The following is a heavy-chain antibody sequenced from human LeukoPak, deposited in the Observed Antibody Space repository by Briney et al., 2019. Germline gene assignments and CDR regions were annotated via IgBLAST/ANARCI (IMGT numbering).Heavy chain of an antibody. D-gene: IGHD3-22*01. V-gene: IGHV4-31*03. CDR3: ARARTYYYDSSGLNWFDP. CDR1: GDSISSVAYW. Sequence: SETLSITCTVSGDSISSVAYWWSWIRQLPGMGLEWIGNIFSSGSTYYNPSLKSRVTMSLDTSKNQFSLRLSSVTAADTAVYYCARARTYYYDSSGLNWFDPWGQGTLVTVSS. J-gene: IGHJ5*02. CDR2: IFSSGST.